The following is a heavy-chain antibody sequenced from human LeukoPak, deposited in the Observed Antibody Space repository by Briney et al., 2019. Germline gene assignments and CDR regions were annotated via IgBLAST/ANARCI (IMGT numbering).Heavy chain of an antibody. J-gene: IGHJ3*02. V-gene: IGHV3-64*01. CDR2: ISSNGGST. Sequence: GGSLRLSCAASGFTFSSYAMSWVRQAPGKGLEYVSAISSNGGSTYYANSVKGRFTISRDNSKNTLYLQMGSLRAEDMAVYYCAREIVGDDAFDIWGQGTMVTVSS. CDR1: GFTFSSYA. D-gene: IGHD1-26*01. CDR3: AREIVGDDAFDI.